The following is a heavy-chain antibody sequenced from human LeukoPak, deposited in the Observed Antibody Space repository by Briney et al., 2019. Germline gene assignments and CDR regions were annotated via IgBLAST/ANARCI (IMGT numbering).Heavy chain of an antibody. D-gene: IGHD3-3*01. V-gene: IGHV3-21*01. Sequence: GGSLRLSCAASGFTFSSYSMNWVRQAPGKGLEWVSSISSSSSYIYYADSVKGRFTISRDNAKNSLYLQMNSLRAEDTAVYYCARDGDRFLEWLPLDAFDIWGQGTMVTVSS. J-gene: IGHJ3*02. CDR1: GFTFSSYS. CDR2: ISSSSSYI. CDR3: ARDGDRFLEWLPLDAFDI.